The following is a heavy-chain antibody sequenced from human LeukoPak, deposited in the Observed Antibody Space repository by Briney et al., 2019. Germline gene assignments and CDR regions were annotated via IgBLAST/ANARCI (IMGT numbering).Heavy chain of an antibody. CDR2: IYSGGST. CDR3: ARDGRLDWFDP. V-gene: IGHV3-66*01. CDR1: GFTVSSNY. Sequence: PGGSLRLSCAASGFTVSSNYMSWVRQAPGKGLEWVSVIYSGGSTYYADSVKGRFTISRDNSKNTPYLQMNSLRAEDTAVYYCARDGRLDWFDPWGRGTLVTVSS. J-gene: IGHJ5*02. D-gene: IGHD1-26*01.